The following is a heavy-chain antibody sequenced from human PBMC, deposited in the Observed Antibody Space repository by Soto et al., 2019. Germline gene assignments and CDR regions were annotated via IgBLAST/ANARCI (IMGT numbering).Heavy chain of an antibody. CDR2: IWSDGSKK. CDR1: GFTISNYG. D-gene: IGHD2-8*01. Sequence: QVQLVESGGGVIQHGRSLRLSCAASGFTISNYGMHWVRQAPDRGLEWVAVIWSDGSKKSYAESVKGRFTISRDDSKKTLYLEMNSLRVDDTGVYYCVREDRFRDTNVPWGQGTLVTVSS. J-gene: IGHJ5*02. CDR3: VREDRFRDTNVP. V-gene: IGHV3-33*01.